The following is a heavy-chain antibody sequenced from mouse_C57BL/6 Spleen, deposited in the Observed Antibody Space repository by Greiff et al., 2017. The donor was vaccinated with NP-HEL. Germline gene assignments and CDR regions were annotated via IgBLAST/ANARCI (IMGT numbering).Heavy chain of an antibody. D-gene: IGHD3-3*01. J-gene: IGHJ2*01. CDR2: INPNNGGT. CDR1: GYTFTDYN. CDR3: ARGDTATDFDY. Sequence: DVQLQESGPELVKPGASVKIPCKASGYTFTDYNMDWVKQSHGKSLEWIGDINPNNGGTIYNQKFKGKATLTVDKSSSTAYMQLSSLTSEDSAVYYCARGDTATDFDYWGQGTTLTVSS. V-gene: IGHV1-18*01.